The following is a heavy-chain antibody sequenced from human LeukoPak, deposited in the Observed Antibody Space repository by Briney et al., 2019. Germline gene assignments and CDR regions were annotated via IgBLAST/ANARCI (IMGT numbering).Heavy chain of an antibody. V-gene: IGHV3-48*03. CDR3: ARAAQYQLPVQIVFEYYFDY. CDR1: GFTFSSYE. CDR2: ISSSGSTI. D-gene: IGHD2-2*01. Sequence: GGSPRLSCAAPGFTFSSYEMNWVRQAPGKGLEWVSYISSSGSTIYYADSVKGRFTISRDNAKNSLYLQMNSLRAEDTAVYYCARAAQYQLPVQIVFEYYFDYWGQGTLVTVSS. J-gene: IGHJ4*02.